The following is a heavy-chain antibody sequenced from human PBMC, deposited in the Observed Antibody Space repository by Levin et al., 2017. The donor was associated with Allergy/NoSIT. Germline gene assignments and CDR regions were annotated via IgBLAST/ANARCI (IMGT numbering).Heavy chain of an antibody. J-gene: IGHJ6*02. Sequence: KVSCQGSGYYFISYWIAWVRQMPGKGLEWMGSVYPPDSDTTYSPSFLGQVTISVDKSLRTAYLQWSSLKPSDPAVYYCAKIDSDPDYGLHVWGQGTTVIVSS. CDR1: GYYFISYW. V-gene: IGHV5-51*01. D-gene: IGHD3-10*01. CDR3: AKIDSDPDYGLHV. CDR2: VYPPDSDT.